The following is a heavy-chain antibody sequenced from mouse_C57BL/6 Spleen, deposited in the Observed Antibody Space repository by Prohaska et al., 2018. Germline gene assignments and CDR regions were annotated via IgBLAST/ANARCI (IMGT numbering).Heavy chain of an antibody. Sequence: KLEESGGGLVQPGGSMKLSCVASGFTFSNYWMNWVRQSPETGLEWVAQIRLKSDNYATHYAEAVKGRFTISRDDYKSSVYLQMNNFRSEYTGIYYCTGPGSSLGDWGQVTTLTVSS. CDR1: GFTFSNYW. V-gene: IGHV6-3*01. CDR2: IRLKSDNYAT. CDR3: TGPGSSLGD. J-gene: IGHJ2*01. D-gene: IGHD1-1*01.